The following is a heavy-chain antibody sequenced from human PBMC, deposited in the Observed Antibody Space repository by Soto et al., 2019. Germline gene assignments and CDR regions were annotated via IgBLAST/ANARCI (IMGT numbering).Heavy chain of an antibody. CDR3: ARRGYGSRWPNVYMDV. CDR1: GFTFSNYE. D-gene: IGHD6-13*01. CDR2: ISNNGAHT. Sequence: EAQLVESGGGLVQPGGSLRLYCAASGFTFSNYEMHWVRQAPGKGLEYVSGISNNGAHTDYAESVKGRLTISRDNSENNLYLQMGSLRAEDMALYYCARRGYGSRWPNVYMDVWGKGTTVTVSS. J-gene: IGHJ6*03. V-gene: IGHV3-64*07.